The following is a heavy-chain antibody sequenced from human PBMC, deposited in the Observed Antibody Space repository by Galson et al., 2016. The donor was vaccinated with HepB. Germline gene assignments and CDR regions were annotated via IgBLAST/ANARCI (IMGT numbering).Heavy chain of an antibody. D-gene: IGHD3-16*01. CDR2: IKQDGSEK. J-gene: IGHJ5*02. Sequence: SLRLSCAASGFTFSKYWMSWVRQAPGKRLEWVANIKQDGSEKDYVDSVKGRFTISRVNAKNSLYLQMNSLRAEDTAVYYCVREDVGGFDPWGQGTLVTVSS. V-gene: IGHV3-7*01. CDR1: GFTFSKYW. CDR3: VREDVGGFDP.